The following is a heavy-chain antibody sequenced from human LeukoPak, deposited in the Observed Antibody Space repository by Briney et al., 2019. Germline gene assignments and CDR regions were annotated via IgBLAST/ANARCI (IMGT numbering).Heavy chain of an antibody. Sequence: PSETLSLTCTVSGGSISSGGYYWSWIRRHPGKGLEWIGYIYYSGSTYYNPSLKSRVTISVDTSKNQFSLKLSSVTAADTAVYYCARAIPSDYGDYVDYWGQGTLVTVSS. D-gene: IGHD4-17*01. CDR3: ARAIPSDYGDYVDY. J-gene: IGHJ4*02. CDR2: IYYSGST. V-gene: IGHV4-31*03. CDR1: GGSISSGGYY.